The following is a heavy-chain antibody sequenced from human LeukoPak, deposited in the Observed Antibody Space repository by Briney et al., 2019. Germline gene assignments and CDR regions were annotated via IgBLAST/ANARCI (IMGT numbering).Heavy chain of an antibody. Sequence: SETLSLICTVSGGSISSGDYYWSWIRQPPGKGLEWIGYIYYSGSTYYNPSLKSRVTISVDTSKNQFSLKLSSVTAADTAVYYCARRPDCSSTSCYSFWFDPWGQGTLVTVSS. CDR3: ARRPDCSSTSCYSFWFDP. CDR2: IYYSGST. CDR1: GGSISSGDYY. J-gene: IGHJ5*02. D-gene: IGHD2-2*02. V-gene: IGHV4-30-4*08.